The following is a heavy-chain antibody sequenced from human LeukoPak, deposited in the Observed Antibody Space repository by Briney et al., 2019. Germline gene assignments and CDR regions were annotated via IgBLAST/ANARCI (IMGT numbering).Heavy chain of an antibody. CDR1: GGSFSGYD. V-gene: IGHV4-34*01. J-gene: IGHJ4*02. Sequence: SETLSLTCAVYGGSFSGYDWSWIRQPPGKGLEWIGEINHSGSTNYNPSLKSRVTISVDTSKNQFSLKLSSVTAADTAVYYCARGTNSAFDYWGQGTLVTVSS. D-gene: IGHD1-14*01. CDR2: INHSGST. CDR3: ARGTNSAFDY.